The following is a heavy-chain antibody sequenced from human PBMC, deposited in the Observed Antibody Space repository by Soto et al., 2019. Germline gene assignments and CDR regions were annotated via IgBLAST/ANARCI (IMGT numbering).Heavy chain of an antibody. CDR3: ARDKATVTTYDPRFSRPQGFDP. D-gene: IGHD4-17*01. CDR1: GYTFTGYY. J-gene: IGHJ5*02. V-gene: IGHV1-2*02. CDR2: INPNSGGT. Sequence: GASVKVSCKASGYTFTGYYMHWVRQAPGQGLEWMGWINPNSGGTNYAQKFQGRVTMTRDTSISTAYMELSRLRSDDTAVYYCARDKATVTTYDPRFSRPQGFDPWGQGTLVTVS.